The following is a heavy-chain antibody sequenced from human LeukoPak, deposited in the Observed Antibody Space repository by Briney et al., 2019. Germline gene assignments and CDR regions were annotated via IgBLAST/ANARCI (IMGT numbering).Heavy chain of an antibody. D-gene: IGHD3-10*01. V-gene: IGHV4-61*08. CDR1: GGSFSSGGYY. J-gene: IGHJ4*02. CDR3: ARVNAWAVRGGPFDY. Sequence: SETLSLTCTVSGGSFSSGGYYWGWIRQPPGKGLEWIEYIYYSGSTNYNPSLKSRVTISVDTSKNQFSLKLSSVTAADTAVYYCARVNAWAVRGGPFDYWGKGTMVTVSS. CDR2: IYYSGST.